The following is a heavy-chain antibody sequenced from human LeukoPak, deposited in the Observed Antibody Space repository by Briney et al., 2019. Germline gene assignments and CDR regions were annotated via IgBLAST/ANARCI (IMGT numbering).Heavy chain of an antibody. CDR1: GFTFSSYA. J-gene: IGHJ4*02. Sequence: PGGSLRLSCAASGFTFSSYAMHWVRQAPGKGLEWVAVISYDGSNKYYADSVKGRFTISRDNSENTLYLQMNSLRAEDTAVYYCARDKIAAAGLKLPDYWGQGTLVTVSS. CDR2: ISYDGSNK. V-gene: IGHV3-30-3*01. CDR3: ARDKIAAAGLKLPDY. D-gene: IGHD6-13*01.